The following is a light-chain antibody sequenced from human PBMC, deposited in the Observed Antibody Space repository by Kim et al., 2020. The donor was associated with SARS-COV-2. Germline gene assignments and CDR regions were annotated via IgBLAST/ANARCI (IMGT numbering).Light chain of an antibody. Sequence: SSELTQDPAVSVALGQTVRLTCQGDSLRNYYATWYPQRPGQAPVLVLYGKYNRPSGIPDRFSGSASGNTASLTITGAQAEDEADYYCNSRDSSGDHVVFGGGTQLTVL. CDR1: SLRNYY. CDR2: GKY. V-gene: IGLV3-19*01. J-gene: IGLJ3*02. CDR3: NSRDSSGDHVV.